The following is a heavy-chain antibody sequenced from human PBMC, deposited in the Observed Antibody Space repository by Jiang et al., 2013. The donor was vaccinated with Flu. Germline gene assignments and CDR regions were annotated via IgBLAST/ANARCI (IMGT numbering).Heavy chain of an antibody. Sequence: GSGLVKPSETLSLICTVSGDSISGSNYYWGWTRQPPGKGLEWIGSIFYSGNTFYTPSLKSRVTLSVDTTKNQFSLRLSSVTAADTAIYYCTREGQSSSGSDNWGQGTLVTVSS. V-gene: IGHV4-39*01. CDR1: GDSISGSNYY. CDR2: IFYSGNT. J-gene: IGHJ4*02. D-gene: IGHD6-19*01. CDR3: TREGQSSSGSDN.